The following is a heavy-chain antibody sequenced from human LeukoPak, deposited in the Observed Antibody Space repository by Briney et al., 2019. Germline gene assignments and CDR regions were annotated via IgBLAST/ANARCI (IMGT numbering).Heavy chain of an antibody. Sequence: PGRSLRLSCVASGFTFSNYTMNWVRQAPGKGLEWVSSISSSSTYIYYADSVKGRFTISRDNAKNSLYLQMNSLRAEDTAVYYCARDIVQYRDWYFDLWGRGTLVIVSS. CDR3: ARDIVQYRDWYFDL. CDR2: ISSSSTYI. CDR1: GFTFSNYT. V-gene: IGHV3-21*01. J-gene: IGHJ2*01. D-gene: IGHD2/OR15-2a*01.